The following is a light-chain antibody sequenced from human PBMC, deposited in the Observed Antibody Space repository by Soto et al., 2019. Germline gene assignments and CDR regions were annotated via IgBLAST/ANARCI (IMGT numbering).Light chain of an antibody. CDR1: QSVSRTY. CDR3: QQYGSSPQT. CDR2: DAS. V-gene: IGKV3-20*01. Sequence: EIVLTQSPDTLSLSPGERATLSCRASQSVSRTYLAWYQQKPGQAPRLLIYDASNRATGFPDRFSGSGSGTDFTLTITRLEPEDFAVYYCQQYGSSPQTFGQGTKVDIK. J-gene: IGKJ1*01.